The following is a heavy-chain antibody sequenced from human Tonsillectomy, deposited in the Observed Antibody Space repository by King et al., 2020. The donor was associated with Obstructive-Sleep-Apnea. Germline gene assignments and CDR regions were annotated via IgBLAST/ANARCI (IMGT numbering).Heavy chain of an antibody. V-gene: IGHV3-30-3*01. CDR1: GVTFSSYA. CDR3: ARDRHDHGDYGGSAYYGMDV. CDR2: ISHDGSNK. Sequence: VQLVESGGGVVQPGRSLRLSCAASGVTFSSYAMYWVRQAPGKGLEWVAVISHDGSNKYYADSVKGRFTIPRDNSKNTLYLQTNVLRAEDTAVYYGARDRHDHGDYGGSAYYGMDVWGQGTTVTVSS. J-gene: IGHJ6*02. D-gene: IGHD4-17*01.